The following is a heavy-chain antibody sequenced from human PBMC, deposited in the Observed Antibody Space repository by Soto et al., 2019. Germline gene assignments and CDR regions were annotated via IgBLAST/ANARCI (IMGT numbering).Heavy chain of an antibody. J-gene: IGHJ6*02. D-gene: IGHD6-6*01. CDR1: GGTFSSYA. V-gene: IGHV1-69*13. CDR3: ARDGGIAARVPYGMDV. Sequence: SVKVSCKASGGTFSSYAISWVRQAPGQGLEWMGGIIPIFGTANYAQKFQGRVTITADESTSTAYMELSSLRSEDTAVYYCARDGGIAARVPYGMDVWGQGTTVTVSS. CDR2: IIPIFGTA.